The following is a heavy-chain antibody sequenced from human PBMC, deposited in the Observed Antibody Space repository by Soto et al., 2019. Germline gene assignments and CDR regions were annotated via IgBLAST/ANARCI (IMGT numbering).Heavy chain of an antibody. D-gene: IGHD6-19*01. J-gene: IGHJ4*02. V-gene: IGHV2-5*02. CDR3: AHRDYSNGWAATWFDY. CDR2: IYWEEDK. CDR1: GFSLTTRGVG. Sequence: QITLKESGPTLVKPTQTLTLTCTFSGFSLTTRGVGVGWIRQPPGKALEWLALIYWEEDKRYSPSLKSRLTITXVTNKXXVVLTMTNMDPVDTATYYCAHRDYSNGWAATWFDYWGQGTLVTVSS.